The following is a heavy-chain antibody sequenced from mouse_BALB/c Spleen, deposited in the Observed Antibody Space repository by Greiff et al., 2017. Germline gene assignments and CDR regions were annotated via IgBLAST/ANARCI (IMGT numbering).Heavy chain of an antibody. V-gene: IGHV5-17*02. CDR3: ARYGSSYAGLAY. D-gene: IGHD1-1*01. CDR1: GFTFSSFG. Sequence: EVLLVESGGGLVQPGGSRKLSCAASGFTFSSFGMHWVRQAPEKGLEWVAYISSGSSTIYYADTVKGRFTISRDNPKNTLFLQMTSLRSEDTAMYYCARYGSSYAGLAYWGQGTLVTVSA. J-gene: IGHJ3*01. CDR2: ISSGSSTI.